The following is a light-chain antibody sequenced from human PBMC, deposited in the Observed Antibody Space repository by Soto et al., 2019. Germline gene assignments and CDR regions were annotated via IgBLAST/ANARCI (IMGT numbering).Light chain of an antibody. Sequence: DIVLTQFPGTLSLSPGERATLSCRPSQSLSSSYLVWYQQKPGQAPRLLIYAASRRATGIPDRFSGSGSATEYTLTSSRLEPEDSAVYCCQQQGTFGQGTKLEIK. CDR2: AAS. V-gene: IGKV3-20*01. CDR1: QSLSSSY. CDR3: QQQGT. J-gene: IGKJ2*01.